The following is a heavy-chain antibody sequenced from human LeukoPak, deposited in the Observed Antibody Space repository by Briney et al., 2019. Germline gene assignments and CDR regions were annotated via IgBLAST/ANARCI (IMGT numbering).Heavy chain of an antibody. CDR2: IYHSGST. Sequence: SETLSLTCTVSGYSISSGYYWGWIRQPPGKGLEWIGSIYHSGSTYYNPSLKSRVTISVDTSKNQFSLKLSSVTAADTAVYYCARGIAAAGTISKIDYWGQGTLVTVSS. V-gene: IGHV4-38-2*02. D-gene: IGHD6-13*01. CDR3: ARGIAAAGTISKIDY. J-gene: IGHJ4*02. CDR1: GYSISSGYY.